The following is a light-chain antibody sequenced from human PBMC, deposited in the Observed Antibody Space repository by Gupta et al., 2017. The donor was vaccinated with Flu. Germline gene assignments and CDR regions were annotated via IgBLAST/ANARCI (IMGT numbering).Light chain of an antibody. CDR1: QDISNY. V-gene: IGKV1-33*01. J-gene: IGKJ4*01. CDR3: QQEDNLPIT. Sequence: PSSLAASVGDRVTITCQASQDISNYLNWYQQKPGKAPKLLIYDASKLETGVPSRFSGSGSGTDFTFTISSLHPEDIATYYCQQEDNLPITFGGGTKLEIK. CDR2: DAS.